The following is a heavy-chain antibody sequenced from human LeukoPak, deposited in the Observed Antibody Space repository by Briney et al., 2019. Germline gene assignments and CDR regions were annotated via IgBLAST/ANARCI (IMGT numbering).Heavy chain of an antibody. J-gene: IGHJ4*02. CDR2: INPNSGGT. CDR3: ARGPYVWGSSNITPRGDY. D-gene: IGHD3-16*01. Sequence: ASVKVSCKASGYTFTGYYMHWVRQAPGQGLEWMGWINPNSGGTSYAQKFQGRVTMTRDTSISTAYMELSRLRSDDTAVYYCARGPYVWGSSNITPRGDYWGQGTLVTVSS. V-gene: IGHV1-2*02. CDR1: GYTFTGYY.